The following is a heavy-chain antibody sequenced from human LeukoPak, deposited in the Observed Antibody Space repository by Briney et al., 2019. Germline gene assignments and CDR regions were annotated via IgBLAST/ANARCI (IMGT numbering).Heavy chain of an antibody. V-gene: IGHV4-34*01. Sequence: SETLSLTCAVYGGSFSGYYWSWIRQPPGKGLEWIGEINHSGSTNYNPSLKSRVTISVDTSKNQFSLKLSSVTAADTAVYYCARGAGGSYYGRNFDYWGQGTLVTVSS. D-gene: IGHD1-26*01. CDR2: INHSGST. CDR3: ARGAGGSYYGRNFDY. J-gene: IGHJ4*02. CDR1: GGSFSGYY.